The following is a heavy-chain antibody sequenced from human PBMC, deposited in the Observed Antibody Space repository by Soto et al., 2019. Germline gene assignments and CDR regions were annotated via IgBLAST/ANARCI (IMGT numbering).Heavy chain of an antibody. Sequence: GGSLRLSCAASGFTFSSYAMSWVRQAPGKGLEWVSAISGSGGSTYYADSVKGRFTISRDNSKNRRYLQMNSLRAEDTAVYYCAKVLRAYGDYHFDYWGQGTLVTVSS. J-gene: IGHJ4*02. CDR1: GFTFSSYA. CDR2: ISGSGGST. CDR3: AKVLRAYGDYHFDY. D-gene: IGHD4-17*01. V-gene: IGHV3-23*01.